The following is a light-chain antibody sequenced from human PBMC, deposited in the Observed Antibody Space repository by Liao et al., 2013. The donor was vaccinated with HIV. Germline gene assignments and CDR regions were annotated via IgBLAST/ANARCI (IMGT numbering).Light chain of an antibody. CDR2: YDT. Sequence: SYELTQTPSVSVAPGKTARITCGGNNIGSKSVHWYQQKPGQAPVLVIYYDTDRPAGIPERLSGSNSGNTATLTISRVEAGDEADYYCQTWDVNAAYVFATGTKVTVL. V-gene: IGLV3-21*01. CDR1: NIGSKS. J-gene: IGLJ1*01. CDR3: QTWDVNAAYV.